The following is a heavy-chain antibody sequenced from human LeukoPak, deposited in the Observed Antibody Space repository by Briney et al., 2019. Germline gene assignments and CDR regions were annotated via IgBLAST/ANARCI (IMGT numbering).Heavy chain of an antibody. D-gene: IGHD4-17*01. J-gene: IGHJ4*02. Sequence: GGSLRLSCAASGFTFSSYAMSWVRQAPGKGLEWVALVWHDGSKTYYADSVKGRFTVSRDNSKNTLFLQMNSLRAEDTGVYYCAKDSNDNGDYNYFDFWGQGTLVTVSS. CDR3: AKDSNDNGDYNYFDF. V-gene: IGHV3-33*06. CDR1: GFTFSSYA. CDR2: VWHDGSKT.